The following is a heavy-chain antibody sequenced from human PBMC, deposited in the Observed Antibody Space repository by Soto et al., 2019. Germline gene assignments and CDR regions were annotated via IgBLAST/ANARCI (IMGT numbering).Heavy chain of an antibody. J-gene: IGHJ6*03. V-gene: IGHV4-4*02. CDR3: ANSTFSSSWRYYYYYMDV. Sequence: TSETLSLTCSVSSGSISSSNWWSWVRQPPGKGVEWIGEIYHSGSTNYNPSLKSRVTISVDKSKNQFSLKLSSVTAADTALYYCANSTFSSSWRYYYYYMDVWGQGTTVTVSS. D-gene: IGHD6-13*01. CDR1: SGSISSSNW. CDR2: IYHSGST.